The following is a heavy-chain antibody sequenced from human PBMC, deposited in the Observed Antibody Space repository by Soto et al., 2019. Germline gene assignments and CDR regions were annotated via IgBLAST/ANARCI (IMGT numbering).Heavy chain of an antibody. CDR3: AKFLWTTVTSFAVFDI. D-gene: IGHD4-17*01. V-gene: IGHV3-23*01. J-gene: IGHJ3*02. Sequence: GGSLRLSCAASGFTFSSYAMSWVRQAPGKGLEWVSAISGSGGSTYYADSVKGRFTISRDNSKNTLYLQMNSLRAEDTAVYYCAKFLWTTVTSFAVFDIWGQGTMLTV. CDR1: GFTFSSYA. CDR2: ISGSGGST.